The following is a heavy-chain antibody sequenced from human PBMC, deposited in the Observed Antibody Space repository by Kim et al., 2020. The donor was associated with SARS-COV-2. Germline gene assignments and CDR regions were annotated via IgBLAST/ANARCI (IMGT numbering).Heavy chain of an antibody. V-gene: IGHV7-4-1*02. CDR3: SCRLYSSSWYGFDP. Sequence: ASVKVSCKASGYTFTSYAMNWVRQAPGQVLEWMGWINTNTGNPTYAQGFTGRFVFSLDTSVSTAYLQISSLKAEDTAVYYCSCRLYSSSWYGFDPWGQGTLVTVSS. CDR1: GYTFTSYA. J-gene: IGHJ5*02. D-gene: IGHD6-13*01. CDR2: INTNTGNP.